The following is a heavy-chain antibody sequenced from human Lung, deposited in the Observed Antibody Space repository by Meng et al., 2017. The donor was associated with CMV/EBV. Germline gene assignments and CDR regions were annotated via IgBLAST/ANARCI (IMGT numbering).Heavy chain of an antibody. V-gene: IGHV4-30-4*08. CDR3: ARALDTAMVTFDY. CDR2: IYYRGST. Sequence: HLQYQGPGLVIPSQTLSLHRTVLCGSICSRYYYWSWTRHPPRKGLEWIGYIYYRGSTYYNPSLKSRVTISVATSKNHFPLKLSSVTAADTAVYYCARALDTAMVTFDYWGQGTLVTVSS. D-gene: IGHD5-18*01. CDR1: CGSICSRYYY. J-gene: IGHJ4*02.